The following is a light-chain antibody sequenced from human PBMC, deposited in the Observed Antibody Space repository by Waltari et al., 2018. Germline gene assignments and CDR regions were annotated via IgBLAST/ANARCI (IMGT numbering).Light chain of an antibody. CDR1: QLAGRC. CDR3: AACNNSTFVL. V-gene: IGLV3-1*01. Sequence: SFELTQTPSESVSPGQTASITCSGDQLAGRCVSWYQHKPGQSPVLLIYQDNMRPSGVPERFSGSKSGNTATLTICGTQAMDEADYYCAACNNSTFVLFGGGTKVTVL. J-gene: IGLJ2*01. CDR2: QDN.